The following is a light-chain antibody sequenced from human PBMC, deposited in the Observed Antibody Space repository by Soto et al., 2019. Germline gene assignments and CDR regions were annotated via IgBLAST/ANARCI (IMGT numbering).Light chain of an antibody. CDR3: QQRAQWPIS. CDR2: EAS. CDR1: QSVGSY. Sequence: DIVLTQSPATLSLSPGERATLSCRASQSVGSYLAWYQQAPGQAPRLLIYEASNRASGITARFSGSGSGADFTLTIDSLEPEDSAVYYCQQRAQWPISFGQGTRLEIK. V-gene: IGKV3-11*01. J-gene: IGKJ5*01.